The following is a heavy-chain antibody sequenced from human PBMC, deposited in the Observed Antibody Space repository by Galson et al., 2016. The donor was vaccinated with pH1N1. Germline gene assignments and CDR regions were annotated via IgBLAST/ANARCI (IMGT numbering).Heavy chain of an antibody. CDR3: ARDGSDWYNNIDF. J-gene: IGHJ4*02. D-gene: IGHD6-13*01. V-gene: IGHV3-74*01. CDR2: ISNDGSTT. CDR1: GFTFSSFW. Sequence: SLILSCAASGFTFSSFWMHWVRQVPGKGLVWVSRISNDGSTTYYADAVKGRFTISRDNAKNTLYLQMNSLTVDDTAVYYCARDGSDWYNNIDFWGQGTLVTVSS.